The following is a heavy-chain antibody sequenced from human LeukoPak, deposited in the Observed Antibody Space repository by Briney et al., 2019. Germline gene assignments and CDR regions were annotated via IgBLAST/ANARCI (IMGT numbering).Heavy chain of an antibody. CDR2: ISGSGGST. V-gene: IGHV3-23*01. CDR3: AKAREQWLVRHTNNDY. D-gene: IGHD6-19*01. CDR1: GFTFSSYA. Sequence: PGGSLRLSCAASGFTFSSYAMSWVRQAPGKGLEWVSAISGSGGSTYYADSVKGRFTISRDNSKNMLDLQMNSLRAEDTAVYYCAKAREQWLVRHTNNDYWGQGTLVTVSS. J-gene: IGHJ4*02.